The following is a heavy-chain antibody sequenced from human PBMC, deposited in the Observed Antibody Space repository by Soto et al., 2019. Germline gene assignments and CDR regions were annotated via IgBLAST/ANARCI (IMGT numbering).Heavy chain of an antibody. CDR2: ISSSGSTT. D-gene: IGHD3-9*01. Sequence: PGGSLRLSCAASGSTFSSYEMNWVRPAPGKGLEWVSYISSSGSTTYYVDTVKGRFTISRDNAKNSLYLQMNSLRAEDTAVYYCARVGYYNDRGAFDIWGQGTMVTVSS. CDR1: GSTFSSYE. J-gene: IGHJ3*02. V-gene: IGHV3-48*03. CDR3: ARVGYYNDRGAFDI.